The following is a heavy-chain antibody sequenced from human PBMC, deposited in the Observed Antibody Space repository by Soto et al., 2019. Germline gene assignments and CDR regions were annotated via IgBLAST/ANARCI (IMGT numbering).Heavy chain of an antibody. CDR2: IRDRTTGYAS. V-gene: IGHV3-73*01. J-gene: IGHJ3*02. CDR3: TRVDAPGDRAFDI. CDR1: GFSISGSG. Sequence: EVQLVESGGGLVQPGGSLRLSCAASGFSISGSGIHWVRQASGKGLEWVARIRDRTTGYASGYAASVQGRLSISRDDSKNTAFLQMNSLNTEDTAVYYRTRVDAPGDRAFDIWSQGTMVTVSS.